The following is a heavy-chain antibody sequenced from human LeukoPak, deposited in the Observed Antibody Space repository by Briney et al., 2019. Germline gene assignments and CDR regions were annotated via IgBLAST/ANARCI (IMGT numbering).Heavy chain of an antibody. CDR1: GGTFSSYA. Sequence: ASVKVSCKASGGTFSSYAISWVRQAPGQGLEWMGGIIPIFGTANYAQKFQGRVTITADESTSTAYMELSSLRSEDTAAYYCARGWTGYDILTIFDYWGQGTLVTVSS. D-gene: IGHD3-9*01. J-gene: IGHJ4*02. CDR3: ARGWTGYDILTIFDY. V-gene: IGHV1-69*13. CDR2: IIPIFGTA.